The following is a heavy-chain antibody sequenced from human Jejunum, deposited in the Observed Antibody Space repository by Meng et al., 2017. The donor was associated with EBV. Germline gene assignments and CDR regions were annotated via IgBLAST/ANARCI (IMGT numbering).Heavy chain of an antibody. J-gene: IGHJ4*02. D-gene: IGHD2-8*01. CDR3: TKDVGVVLFDY. CDR2: ISNSGGNT. Sequence: EVQLLGSGGGLVPPGGSLRLSFVASGFTFSDYAMSWVRQAPRKGLEWVSTISNSGGNTHYADSVKGRFTISRDNSKNTLYLQMNSLRAEDTAVYYCTKDVGVVLFDYWGQGTLVTVSS. V-gene: IGHV3-23*01. CDR1: GFTFSDYA.